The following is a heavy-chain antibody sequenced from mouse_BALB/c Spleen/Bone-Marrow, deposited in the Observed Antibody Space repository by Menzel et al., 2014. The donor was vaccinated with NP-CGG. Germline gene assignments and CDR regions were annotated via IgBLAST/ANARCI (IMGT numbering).Heavy chain of an antibody. CDR3: ARHAYYDQTEVSFVY. J-gene: IGHJ3*01. Sequence: EVRLVESGGNLVKSGGSLKLSCAASGFTFSSYGMSWVRRTPEKRLEWVATISGGGSYTFYPDSVKGRFTISRDNAKNNLYLQLSSLRSEDTALYYCARHAYYDQTEVSFVYWGQGTLVTVSA. CDR2: ISGGGSYT. D-gene: IGHD2-4*01. V-gene: IGHV5-9-2*01. CDR1: GFTFSSYG.